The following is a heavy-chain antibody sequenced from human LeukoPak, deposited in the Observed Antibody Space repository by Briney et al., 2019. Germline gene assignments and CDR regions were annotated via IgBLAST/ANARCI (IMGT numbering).Heavy chain of an antibody. V-gene: IGHV1-69*13. CDR2: IIPIFGTA. J-gene: IGHJ4*02. CDR1: GGTFSSYA. Sequence: SVKVSCKASGGTFSSYAISWVRQAPGQGLEWMGGIIPIFGTANYAQKFQGRVTITADESTSTAYMELSSLRSEDTAVYYCARARHYDILTGYHLCYFDYWGQGTLVTVSS. CDR3: ARARHYDILTGYHLCYFDY. D-gene: IGHD3-9*01.